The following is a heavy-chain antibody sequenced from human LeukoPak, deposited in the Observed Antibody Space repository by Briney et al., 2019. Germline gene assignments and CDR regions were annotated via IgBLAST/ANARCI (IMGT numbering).Heavy chain of an antibody. D-gene: IGHD2-15*01. V-gene: IGHV3-21*01. J-gene: IGHJ6*03. CDR1: GFTFSGYS. CDR2: ISSSRSYI. CDR3: ARGVRYCSGGNCYSNTLTYMDV. Sequence: GGSLRLSCAASGFTFSGYSMNWVRQAPGKGLEWVSSISSSRSYIYYADSVMGRFTISRDNARNSLSLHMNSLRAEDTAVYYCARGVRYCSGGNCYSNTLTYMDVWGKGTTVTVSS.